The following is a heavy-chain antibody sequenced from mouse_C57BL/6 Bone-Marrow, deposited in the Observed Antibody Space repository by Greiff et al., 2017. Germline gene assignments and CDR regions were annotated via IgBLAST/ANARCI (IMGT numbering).Heavy chain of an antibody. V-gene: IGHV5-15*01. CDR1: GFTFSDYG. CDR2: ISNLAYSI. J-gene: IGHJ4*01. Sequence: EVQGVESGGGLVQPGGSLKLSCAASGFTFSDYGMAWVRQAPRKGPEWVAFISNLAYSIYYADTVTGRFTISRENAKNTLYLEMSSLRSEDTAMYYYARPSPYYYAMDYWGQGTSVTVSS. CDR3: ARPSPYYYAMDY.